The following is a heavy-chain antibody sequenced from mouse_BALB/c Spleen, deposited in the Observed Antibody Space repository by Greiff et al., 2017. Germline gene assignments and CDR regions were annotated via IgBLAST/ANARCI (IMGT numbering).Heavy chain of an antibody. Sequence: EVQLQQSGAELVKPGASVKLSCTASGFNIKDTYMHWVKQRPEQGLEWIGRIDPANGNTKYDPKFQGKATITADTSSNTAYLQLSSLTSEDTAVYYCARRRITTATADWYVDVWGAGTTVTVSS. J-gene: IGHJ1*01. V-gene: IGHV14-3*02. CDR2: IDPANGNT. D-gene: IGHD1-2*01. CDR1: GFNIKDTY. CDR3: ARRRITTATADWYVDV.